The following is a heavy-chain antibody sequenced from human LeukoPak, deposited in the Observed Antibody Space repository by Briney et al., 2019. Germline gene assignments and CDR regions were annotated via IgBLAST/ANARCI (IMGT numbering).Heavy chain of an antibody. CDR2: ISSSSSYI. J-gene: IGHJ6*03. Sequence: GGSLRLSCAASGFTFSSYSMNWVRHAPGKGLEWVSSISSSSSYIYYADSVKGRFTISRDNAKNSLYLQMNSLRAEDTAVYYCARGAVAGTAFYYYYYMDVWGKGTTVTISS. CDR1: GFTFSSYS. V-gene: IGHV3-21*01. CDR3: ARGAVAGTAFYYYYYMDV. D-gene: IGHD6-19*01.